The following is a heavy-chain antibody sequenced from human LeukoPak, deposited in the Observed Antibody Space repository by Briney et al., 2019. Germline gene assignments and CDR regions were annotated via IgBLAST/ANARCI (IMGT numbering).Heavy chain of an antibody. J-gene: IGHJ4*02. V-gene: IGHV1-45*02. CDR3: ARGNSEYFDY. Sequence: GASVKVSCKASGYTFTYRYLHWVRQAPGQALEWLGWITPFNGNTNYAQKFQDRVTITRDRSMSTAYMELSSLRSEDTAMYYCARGNSEYFDYWGQGTLVTVSS. CDR1: GYTFTYRY. D-gene: IGHD4-23*01. CDR2: ITPFNGNT.